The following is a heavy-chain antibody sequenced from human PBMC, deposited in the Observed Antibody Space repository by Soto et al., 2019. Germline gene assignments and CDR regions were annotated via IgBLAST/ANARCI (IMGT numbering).Heavy chain of an antibody. J-gene: IGHJ5*02. CDR3: ARVRYYHDVSGYRWFDP. V-gene: IGHV3-7*05. D-gene: IGHD3-22*01. CDR1: GFTFSNYW. CDR2: IKQDGSVK. Sequence: EVQLVESGGGLVQPGGSLRLSCVASGFTFSNYWMTWVRQAPGKGLEWVANIKQDGSVKWYADSVKGRFTVSRDNGENKLYLQMNSLRAEDTAVYYCARVRYYHDVSGYRWFDPWGQGTLVTVSS.